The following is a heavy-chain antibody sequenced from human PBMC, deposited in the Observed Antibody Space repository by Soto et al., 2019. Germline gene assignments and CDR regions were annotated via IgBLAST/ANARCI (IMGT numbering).Heavy chain of an antibody. CDR1: GFTFSSYA. CDR2: ISGSDGST. J-gene: IGHJ4*02. CDR3: AKEYSSGWYYFDY. Sequence: EVQLLESGGGLVQPGGSLRLSCAASGFTFSSYAMTWVRQAPGKGLEWVSTISGSDGSTYYADSVKGRFTISRDISKHTLYLQMNSLRAEDTAVYYCAKEYSSGWYYFDYWVRGTLVTVPS. D-gene: IGHD6-19*01. V-gene: IGHV3-23*01.